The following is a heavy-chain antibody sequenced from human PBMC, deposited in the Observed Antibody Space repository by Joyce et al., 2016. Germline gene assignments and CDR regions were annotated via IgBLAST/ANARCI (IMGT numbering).Heavy chain of an antibody. CDR3: ARAYNYGTIGYYFDY. V-gene: IGHV4-59*02. CDR2: IYYSGST. CDR1: GGSVSSYS. D-gene: IGHD3-10*01. Sequence: QMQLQESGPGLVKPSETLSLTCTVSGGSVSSYSWTWIRQPPGKGLEWIGYIYYSGSTNYNPALKSRVTISLDTSKNQFSLNLSSVTAADTAVYYCARAYNYGTIGYYFDYWGQGTLVTVSS. J-gene: IGHJ4*02.